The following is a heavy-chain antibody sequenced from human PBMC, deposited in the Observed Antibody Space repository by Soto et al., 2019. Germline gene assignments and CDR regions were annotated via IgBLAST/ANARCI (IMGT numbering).Heavy chain of an antibody. D-gene: IGHD6-13*01. CDR1: GYTFTTYA. V-gene: IGHV1-3*01. J-gene: IGHJ5*02. CDR3: ARVLSRWYGPDENWFDP. Sequence: ASVKVSCKASGYTFTTYAMHWVRQAPGQRLEWMGWINAGNGNTKYSQKFQGRVTITRDTSASTAYMELSSLRSEDTAVYYCARVLSRWYGPDENWFDPWGQGTLVTVSS. CDR2: INAGNGNT.